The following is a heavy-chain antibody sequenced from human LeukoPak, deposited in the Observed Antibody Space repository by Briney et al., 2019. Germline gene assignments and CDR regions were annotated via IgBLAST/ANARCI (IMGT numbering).Heavy chain of an antibody. Sequence: GESLKISCKGSGYSFTSYWIGWVRQMPGKGLEWMGIIYPGDSDTRYSPSFQGQVTISADKSISTAYLQWSSLKASDTAMYYCASSQPEYCSSTSCYMYAFDIWGQGTMVTVSS. CDR1: GYSFTSYW. J-gene: IGHJ3*02. CDR2: IYPGDSDT. V-gene: IGHV5-51*01. CDR3: ASSQPEYCSSTSCYMYAFDI. D-gene: IGHD2-2*02.